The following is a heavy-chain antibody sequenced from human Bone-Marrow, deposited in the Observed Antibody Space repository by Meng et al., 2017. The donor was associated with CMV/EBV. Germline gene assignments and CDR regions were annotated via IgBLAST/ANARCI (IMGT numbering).Heavy chain of an antibody. J-gene: IGHJ6*02. V-gene: IGHV3-48*04. CDR3: AREIGNYDYYSGMDV. CDR2: ISSSGSTI. Sequence: GESLKISCAASGFTLSNYWMNWVRQAPGKGLEWVSYISSSGSTIYYADSVKGRFTISRDNAKNSLYLQMNSLRAEDTAVYYCAREIGNYDYYSGMDVWGQGTTVTVSS. CDR1: GFTLSNYW. D-gene: IGHD4-23*01.